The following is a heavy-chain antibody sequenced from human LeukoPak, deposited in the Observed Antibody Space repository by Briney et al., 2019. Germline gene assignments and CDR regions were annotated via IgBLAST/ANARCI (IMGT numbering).Heavy chain of an antibody. CDR2: ISAYNGQP. Sequence: ASVKVSCKASGYTFSNYGINWVRQAPGQGREWMGWISAYNGQPNFGQKFQGRLTMTTDTSTTTAYMELRSLRSNDTAVYFCARDNAGGEFIAGQLDPWGQGTLVTVSS. CDR3: ARDNAGGEFIAGQLDP. CDR1: GYTFSNYG. V-gene: IGHV1-18*01. J-gene: IGHJ5*02. D-gene: IGHD3-16*01.